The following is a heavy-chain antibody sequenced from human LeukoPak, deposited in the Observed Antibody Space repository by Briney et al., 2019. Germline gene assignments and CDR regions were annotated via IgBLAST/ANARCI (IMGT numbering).Heavy chain of an antibody. CDR3: ARGPATGSRYYYDSSGYRWYFDY. CDR1: GYTFTGYY. Sequence: ASVKVSCKASGYTFTGYYMHWVRQAPGQGLEWMGWINPNSDGTNYAQRFQGRVTMARDTSISTAYMELIRLRSDDTAVYFCARGPATGSRYYYDSSGYRWYFDYWGQGTLVTVSS. CDR2: INPNSDGT. J-gene: IGHJ4*02. V-gene: IGHV1-2*02. D-gene: IGHD3-22*01.